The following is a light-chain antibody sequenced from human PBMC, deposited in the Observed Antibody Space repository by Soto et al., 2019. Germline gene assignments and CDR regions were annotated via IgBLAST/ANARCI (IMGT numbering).Light chain of an antibody. Sequence: QPVLTQPASVSGSLGQSITISCTGTSIDVGGYNYVSWYQQHPGQAPKLLIYDVSHRPSGISYRFSGSKSGNTASLTISGLQAEDEADYYCSSYTGSAALVIFGGGTKLTVL. V-gene: IGLV2-14*03. CDR2: DVS. J-gene: IGLJ2*01. CDR1: SIDVGGYNY. CDR3: SSYTGSAALVI.